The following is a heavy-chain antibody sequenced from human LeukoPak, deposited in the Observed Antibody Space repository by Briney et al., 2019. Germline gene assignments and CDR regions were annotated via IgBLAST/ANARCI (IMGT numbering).Heavy chain of an antibody. J-gene: IGHJ4*02. V-gene: IGHV3-66*02. Sequence: PGGSLRLSCAASGFTISSYYMSWVRQAPGKGLEWVAVIYSDGDIYYADSVRGRFTISRDISKNTLNLQMDSLKTEDTGVYYCARDTDITSPRFFDFWGLGTLVTISS. CDR1: GFTISSYY. D-gene: IGHD1-14*01. CDR3: ARDTDITSPRFFDF. CDR2: IYSDGDI.